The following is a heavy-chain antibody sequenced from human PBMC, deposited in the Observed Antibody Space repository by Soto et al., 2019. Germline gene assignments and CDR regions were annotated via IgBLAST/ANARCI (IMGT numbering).Heavy chain of an antibody. J-gene: IGHJ5*02. V-gene: IGHV4-59*01. CDR3: ARGGFHCSSTSSYFGRGGWLDP. Sequence: SETLSLTCTVSGGSISSYYWSWIRQPPGKGLEWIGYIYYSGSTNYNPSLKSRVTISVDTSKNQFSLKLSSVTAADTAVYYCARGGFHCSSTSSYFGRGGWLDPWGQGPLVTVYS. D-gene: IGHD2-2*01. CDR1: GGSISSYY. CDR2: IYYSGST.